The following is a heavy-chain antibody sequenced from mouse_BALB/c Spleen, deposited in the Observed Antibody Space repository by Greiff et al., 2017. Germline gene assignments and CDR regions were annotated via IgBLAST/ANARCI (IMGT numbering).Heavy chain of an antibody. CDR3: TRAPLFDY. Sequence: QVQLQQPGAELVRPGASVKLSCKASGYTFTSYWINWVKQRPGQGLEWIGNIYPSDSYTNYNQKFKDKATLTVDKSSSTAYMQLSSPTSEDSAVYYCTRAPLFDYWGQGTTLTVSS. CDR1: GYTFTSYW. J-gene: IGHJ2*01. CDR2: IYPSDSYT. V-gene: IGHV1-69*02.